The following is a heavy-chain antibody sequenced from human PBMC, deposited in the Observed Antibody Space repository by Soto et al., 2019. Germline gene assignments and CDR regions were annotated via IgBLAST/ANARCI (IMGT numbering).Heavy chain of an antibody. CDR2: IYYTGTH. V-gene: IGHV4-59*02. CDR1: GGSVSNYY. Sequence: SETLSLTCPVSGGSVSNYYWSWVRQPPGKRLEWIGYIYYTGTHDYNPSLRGRATISVDTSKDQFSLKLTSVTAADTAVYYCARDRDRHSSGLPSFDPWGQGILVTVSS. J-gene: IGHJ5*02. CDR3: ARDRDRHSSGLPSFDP. D-gene: IGHD3-22*01.